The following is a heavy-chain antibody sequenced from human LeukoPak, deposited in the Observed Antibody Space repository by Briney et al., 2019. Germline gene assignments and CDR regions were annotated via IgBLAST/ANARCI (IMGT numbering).Heavy chain of an antibody. CDR2: ITSNGHST. J-gene: IGHJ4*02. CDR1: GFSFSASA. V-gene: IGHV3-64D*06. CDR3: VRDLT. Sequence: PGGSLRLSCSASGFSFSASAMHWVRQAPGKRPQFVSAITSNGHSTYYADSVKGRFTISRDNSKSTLDLQMSSLRAEDTAVYYCVRDLTWGQGTLVTVSS. D-gene: IGHD4/OR15-4a*01.